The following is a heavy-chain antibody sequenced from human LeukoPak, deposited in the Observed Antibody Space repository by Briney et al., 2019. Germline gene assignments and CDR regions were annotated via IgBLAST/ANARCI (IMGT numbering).Heavy chain of an antibody. J-gene: IGHJ6*02. CDR3: ARVGAAAGTTNRLYYYYGMDV. V-gene: IGHV4-4*07. CDR2: IYTSGST. Sequence: PSETLSLTCTVSGGSISSYYWSWIRQPAGKGLEWIGRIYTSGSTNYNPSLKSRVTMSVDTSKNQFSLKLSSVTAADTAVYYCARVGAAAGTTNRLYYYYGMDVWGQGTTVTVSS. D-gene: IGHD6-13*01. CDR1: GGSISSYY.